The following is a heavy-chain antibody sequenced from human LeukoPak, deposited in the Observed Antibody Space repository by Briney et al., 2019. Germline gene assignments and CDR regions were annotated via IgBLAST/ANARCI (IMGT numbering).Heavy chain of an antibody. J-gene: IGHJ3*02. Sequence: RASVKVSCKASGGTFSSYAISWVRQAPGQGLEWMGRIIPILGIANYAQKFQGRVTITADKSTSTAYMELSSLRSEDTAVYYCARDIVVVTGERAFDIWGQGTMVTVSS. V-gene: IGHV1-69*04. D-gene: IGHD2-21*02. CDR1: GGTFSSYA. CDR2: IIPILGIA. CDR3: ARDIVVVTGERAFDI.